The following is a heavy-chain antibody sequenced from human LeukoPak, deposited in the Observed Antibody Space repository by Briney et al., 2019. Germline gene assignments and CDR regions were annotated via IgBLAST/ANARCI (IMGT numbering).Heavy chain of an antibody. Sequence: GGSLRLSCAASGFTFRSKWMSWVRQAPGKGLEWVGNIQPDGSEQYPVDSVKGRFTISRDNARNSLFLQMNSLRVEDTAVYYCASQSYARFDPWGQGTLVTVSS. V-gene: IGHV3-7*01. J-gene: IGHJ5*02. CDR2: IQPDGSEQ. CDR1: GFTFRSKW. D-gene: IGHD3-16*01. CDR3: ASQSYARFDP.